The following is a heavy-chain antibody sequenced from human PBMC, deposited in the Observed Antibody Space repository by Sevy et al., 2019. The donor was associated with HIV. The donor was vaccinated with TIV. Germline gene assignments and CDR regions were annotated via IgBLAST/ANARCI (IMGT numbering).Heavy chain of an antibody. CDR1: GFIFSNYA. J-gene: IGHJ4*02. D-gene: IGHD3-22*01. V-gene: IGHV3-30*04. Sequence: GGSLRLSCAASGFIFSNYAIHWVRRAPGKGLESVAVISYDGSNKHYAASVKGRFTISRDNSRNTLFLQMNSLRLDDTAVYYCARDPTFSSDTRGYYPFDSWGQGTLVTVSS. CDR3: ARDPTFSSDTRGYYPFDS. CDR2: ISYDGSNK.